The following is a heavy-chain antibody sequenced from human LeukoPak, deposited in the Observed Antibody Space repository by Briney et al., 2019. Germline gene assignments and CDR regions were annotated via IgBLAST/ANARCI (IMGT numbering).Heavy chain of an antibody. CDR1: GFTFSSYS. J-gene: IGHJ6*02. V-gene: IGHV3-21*01. CDR3: AREYYDILTGYLKTYYYYGMDV. D-gene: IGHD3-9*01. Sequence: SGGSLRLSCAASGFTFSSYSMNWVSQAPGKGLEWVSSISSSSSYISYADSVKGRFTISRDNAKNSLYLQMNSLRAEDTAVYYCAREYYDILTGYLKTYYYYGMDVWGQGTTVTVSS. CDR2: ISSSSSYI.